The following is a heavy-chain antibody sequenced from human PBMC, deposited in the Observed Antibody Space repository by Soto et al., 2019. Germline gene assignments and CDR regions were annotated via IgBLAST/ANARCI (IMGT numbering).Heavy chain of an antibody. D-gene: IGHD2-2*01. J-gene: IGHJ6*02. Sequence: QVQLQESGPGLVKPSETLSLTCTVSGGSISSYYWSWIRQPPGKGLEWIGNIYYSGSTNYNPSLKSRVTISVDTSKTQFSLKLSSVTAADTAVYYCARHVPYCSDTSHCAYGMDVWGQGTTVTVSS. V-gene: IGHV4-59*08. CDR2: IYYSGST. CDR3: ARHVPYCSDTSHCAYGMDV. CDR1: GGSISSYY.